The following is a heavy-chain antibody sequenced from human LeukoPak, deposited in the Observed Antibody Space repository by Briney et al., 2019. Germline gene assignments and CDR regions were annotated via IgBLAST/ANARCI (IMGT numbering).Heavy chain of an antibody. CDR1: GYTFTGYY. D-gene: IGHD6-19*01. Sequence: GASVKVSCKASGYTFTGYYMHWVRQAPGQGLEWMGRINPNSGGTNYAQKFQGRVTMTRDTSISTAYMELSSLRSEDTAVYYCARVTVAGMRAFERRGFDPWGQGTLVTVSS. CDR2: INPNSGGT. J-gene: IGHJ5*02. V-gene: IGHV1-2*06. CDR3: ARVTVAGMRAFERRGFDP.